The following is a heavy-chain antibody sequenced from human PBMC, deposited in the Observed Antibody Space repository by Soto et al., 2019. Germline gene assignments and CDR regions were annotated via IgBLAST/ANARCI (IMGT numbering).Heavy chain of an antibody. D-gene: IGHD5-18*01. CDR2: IDPSDSST. J-gene: IGHJ4*02. CDR1: GYTFTSCW. Sequence: GESLKISCKASGYTFTSCWITWVRQMPGKGLEWMGRIDPSDSSTKYSPSFQGHVTISTDKSITTAHLQWTSLKVSDTAIYYCAATGYTYGYHFDHWGQGTQVTVSS. V-gene: IGHV5-10-1*01. CDR3: AATGYTYGYHFDH.